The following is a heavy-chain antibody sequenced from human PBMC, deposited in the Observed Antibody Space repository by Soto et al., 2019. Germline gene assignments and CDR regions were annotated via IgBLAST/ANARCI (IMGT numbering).Heavy chain of an antibody. CDR1: GFTFSTFA. Sequence: EVQLLESGGGLVQPGGSLRLSCAASGFTFSTFALNWVRQAPGKGLEWVSAISGSGGNTYYADSVKGRFTISRDNSKNTLYLQMNSLRAEDTAVYYCAKDPSFFYDSSSYHYLDYWGQGTLVTVSS. J-gene: IGHJ4*02. CDR3: AKDPSFFYDSSSYHYLDY. V-gene: IGHV3-23*01. CDR2: ISGSGGNT. D-gene: IGHD3-22*01.